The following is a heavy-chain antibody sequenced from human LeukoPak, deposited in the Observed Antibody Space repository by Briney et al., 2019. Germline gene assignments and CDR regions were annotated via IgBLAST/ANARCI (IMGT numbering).Heavy chain of an antibody. CDR3: ARWTTCGGDCHILDD. V-gene: IGHV4-61*10. CDR1: SGSISSGNYY. D-gene: IGHD2-21*01. Sequence: PSETLSLTCTVSSGSISSGNYYWSWLRQPAGKGLEWLGCIYNNGSTNYTPSLKSRVTISLDTSRNEFSLKLSSVTAADTAVYYCARWTTCGGDCHILDDWGQGILVTVSS. CDR2: IYNNGST. J-gene: IGHJ4*02.